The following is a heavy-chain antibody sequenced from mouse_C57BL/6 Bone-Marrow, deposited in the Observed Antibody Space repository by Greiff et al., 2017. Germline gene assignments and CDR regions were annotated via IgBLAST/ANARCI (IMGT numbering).Heavy chain of an antibody. CDR1: GYTFTSYD. Sequence: QVQLQQSGPELVKPGASVKLSCKASGYTFTSYDINWVKQRPGKGLEWIGWIYPRDGSTKYNEKFKGKATLTVDTSSSTAYMELHSLTSEDSAVYVCSRDCGSSYWYFDVWGTGTTVTVSS. CDR3: SRDCGSSYWYFDV. V-gene: IGHV1-85*01. D-gene: IGHD1-1*01. J-gene: IGHJ1*03. CDR2: IYPRDGST.